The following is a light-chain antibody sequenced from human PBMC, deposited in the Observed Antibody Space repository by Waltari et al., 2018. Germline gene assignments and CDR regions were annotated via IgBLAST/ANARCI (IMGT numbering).Light chain of an antibody. Sequence: QSALTQPASVSGSPGQSIAISCTGTSSDVGSYNLFSWYQQFPGQAPKLTLYEVNKRPSGISNRFSGSKFGNTASLTISGLQAEDECDYYCCSYTRGSVICGGGTKLTVL. CDR3: CSYTRGSVI. CDR2: EVN. CDR1: SSDVGSYNL. J-gene: IGLJ2*01. V-gene: IGLV2-23*02.